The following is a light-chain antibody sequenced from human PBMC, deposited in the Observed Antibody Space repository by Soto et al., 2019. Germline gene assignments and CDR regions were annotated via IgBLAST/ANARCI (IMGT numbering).Light chain of an antibody. CDR1: QDFINY. CDR2: AAS. CDR3: QTYNGGPWT. Sequence: DIQMTQSPSSLSASIGDRVTITCRASQDFINYLAWYQQKPGKVPKLLIYAASTFQSGVPSRFSGSGSWTDFTLTNSSLQPEYGATYYCQTYNGGPWTCGQGTKMEIK. J-gene: IGKJ1*01. V-gene: IGKV1-27*01.